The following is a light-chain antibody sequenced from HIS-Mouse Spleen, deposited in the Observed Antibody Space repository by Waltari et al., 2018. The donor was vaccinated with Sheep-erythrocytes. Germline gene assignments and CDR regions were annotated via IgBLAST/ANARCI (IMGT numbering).Light chain of an antibody. Sequence: SYELTQPPSVSVSPGQTASITCSGDNLGDKYACWYQQKPGQSPVLVIYQDSKRPSGIPERFSGSNSGNTATLTISGTKAMDEADYYCQAWDSSTWVFGGGTKLTVL. CDR1: NLGDKY. CDR3: QAWDSSTWV. J-gene: IGLJ3*02. V-gene: IGLV3-1*01. CDR2: QDS.